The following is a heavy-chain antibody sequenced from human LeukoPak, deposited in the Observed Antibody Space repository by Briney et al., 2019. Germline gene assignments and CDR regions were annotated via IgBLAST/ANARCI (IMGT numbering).Heavy chain of an antibody. D-gene: IGHD3-22*01. CDR1: GFTFDDYA. V-gene: IGHV3-9*01. Sequence: PGGSLRLSCAASGFTFDDYAMHWVRQAPGKGLEWVSGISWNSGSIGYADSVKGRFTISRDNAKNSLYLQMNSLRAEDTALYYCAKDLRRYYDSSGYSLWAFDYWGQGTLVTVSS. CDR2: ISWNSGSI. CDR3: AKDLRRYYDSSGYSLWAFDY. J-gene: IGHJ4*02.